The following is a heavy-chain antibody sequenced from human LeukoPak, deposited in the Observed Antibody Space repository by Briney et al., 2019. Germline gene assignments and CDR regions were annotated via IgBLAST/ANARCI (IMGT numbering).Heavy chain of an antibody. V-gene: IGHV3-9*01. J-gene: IGHJ4*02. D-gene: IGHD2-15*01. CDR3: GKDITPGGLDN. Sequence: GRSLRLSCAASGFTFDDYAMHWVRQAPGKGLEWVSGIYWNSDRIDYADSVKGRFTVSRDNAKNSLYLQMNSLRTEDTAFYYCGKDITPGGLDNWGQGTLVTVSS. CDR1: GFTFDDYA. CDR2: IYWNSDRI.